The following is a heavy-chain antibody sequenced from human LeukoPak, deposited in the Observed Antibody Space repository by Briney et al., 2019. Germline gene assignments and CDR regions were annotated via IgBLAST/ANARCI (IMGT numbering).Heavy chain of an antibody. CDR1: GGSISSYY. Sequence: SETLSLTCTVSGGSISSYYWGWIRQPPGKGLEWIGYIYYSRSTNYNPSLKSRVTISVDTSKNQFSLKLSSVTAADTAVYYCARFIAVAGTFYYGMDVWGQGTMVTVSS. CDR3: ARFIAVAGTFYYGMDV. J-gene: IGHJ6*02. V-gene: IGHV4-59*01. D-gene: IGHD6-19*01. CDR2: IYYSRST.